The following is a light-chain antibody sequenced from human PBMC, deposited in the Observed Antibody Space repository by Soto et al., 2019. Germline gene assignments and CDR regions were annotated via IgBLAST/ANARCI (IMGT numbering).Light chain of an antibody. CDR3: QQSSSFPPWT. CDR1: QHISTW. J-gene: IGKJ1*01. CDR2: AGN. Sequence: DIKMTQSPSVMSASVGDRVTLTCRASQHISTWVAWYQKKPGRDPKLLIYAGNILQSVVPSRFSGSGFGTEFTLTISSLQPEDFATYYCQQSSSFPPWTFGQGTNVEI. V-gene: IGKV1-12*01.